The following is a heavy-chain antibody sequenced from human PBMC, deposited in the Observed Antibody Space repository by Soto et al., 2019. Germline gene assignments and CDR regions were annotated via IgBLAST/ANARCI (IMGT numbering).Heavy chain of an antibody. CDR2: IRGFSPYT. D-gene: IGHD3-10*01. CDR1: GFTFRTYT. V-gene: IGHV3-21*01. J-gene: IGHJ6*02. Sequence: GGSLRLSCISSGFTFRTYTMNWVRQAPGKGLEWVSGIRGFSPYTFYAESVKGRFTISRDNAKNSLYLQMDSLRAEDTAVYYCARDRGYDAHDYYYNAMDVWGQGTTVTVS. CDR3: ARDRGYDAHDYYYNAMDV.